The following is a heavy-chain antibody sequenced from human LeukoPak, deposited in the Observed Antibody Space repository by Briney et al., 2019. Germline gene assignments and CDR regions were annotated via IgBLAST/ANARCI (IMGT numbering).Heavy chain of an antibody. CDR1: GFTFSSYA. D-gene: IGHD5-18*01. J-gene: IGHJ3*02. V-gene: IGHV3-30-3*01. Sequence: PGGSLRLSCAASGFTFSSYAMHWVRQAPGKGLEWVAVISYDGSNKYYADSVKGRFTISRDNSKNTLYLQMNSLRAEDTAVYYCARGGGVDTAMVDIWGQGTMVTVSS. CDR3: ARGGGVDTAMVDI. CDR2: ISYDGSNK.